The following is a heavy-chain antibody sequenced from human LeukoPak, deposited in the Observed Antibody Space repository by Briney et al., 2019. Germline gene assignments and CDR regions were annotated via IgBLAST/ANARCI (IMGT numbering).Heavy chain of an antibody. CDR1: GDSINNYY. Sequence: KPSETLSLTCTVSGDSINNYYWGWIRQPPGKGLEWIGSIYYSGSTYYNPSLKSRVTISVDTSKNQFSLKLSSVTAADTAVYYCAREYYYGSGVWFDPWGQGTLVTVSS. V-gene: IGHV4-39*02. CDR2: IYYSGST. J-gene: IGHJ5*02. CDR3: AREYYYGSGVWFDP. D-gene: IGHD3-10*01.